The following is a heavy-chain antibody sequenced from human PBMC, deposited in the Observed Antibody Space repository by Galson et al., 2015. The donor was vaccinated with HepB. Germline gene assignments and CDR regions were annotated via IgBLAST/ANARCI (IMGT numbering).Heavy chain of an antibody. D-gene: IGHD6-13*01. CDR3: AKAASWYYYGMDV. CDR1: GFTFDDYA. CDR2: ISWDGGST. Sequence: SLRLSCAASGFTFDDYAMHWVRQAPGKGLEWVSLISWDGGSTYYADSVKGRFTISRDNSKNSLYLQMNSLRAEDTALYYCAKAASWYYYGMDVWGQGTTVTVSS. V-gene: IGHV3-43D*03. J-gene: IGHJ6*02.